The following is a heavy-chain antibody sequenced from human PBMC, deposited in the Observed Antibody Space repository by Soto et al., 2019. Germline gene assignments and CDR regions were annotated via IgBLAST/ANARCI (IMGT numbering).Heavy chain of an antibody. CDR3: AKGGSSGIGHAPDY. CDR2: IGGSSGHI. J-gene: IGHJ4*02. D-gene: IGHD1-26*01. Sequence: GGSLRLSCAASGFTFSSYSMVWVRQAPEKGLEWVSSIGGSSGHIYYADSLKGRFTISRDNSKNTLYLQMNSLRAEDTAVYYCAKGGSSGIGHAPDYWGQGTLVTVSS. V-gene: IGHV3-21*04. CDR1: GFTFSSYS.